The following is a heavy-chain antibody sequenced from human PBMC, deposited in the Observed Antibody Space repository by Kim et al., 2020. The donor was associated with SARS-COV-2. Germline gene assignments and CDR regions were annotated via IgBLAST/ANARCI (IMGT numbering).Heavy chain of an antibody. J-gene: IGHJ4*02. CDR3: ARHPGGHYYDSSGYSD. CDR2: IDPSDSYT. Sequence: GESLKFSCKGSGYSFTSYWISWVRQMPGKGLEWMGRIDPSDSYTNYSPSFQGHVTISADKSISTAYLQWSSLKASDTAMYYCARHPGGHYYDSSGYSDWGQGTLVTVSS. V-gene: IGHV5-10-1*01. CDR1: GYSFTSYW. D-gene: IGHD3-22*01.